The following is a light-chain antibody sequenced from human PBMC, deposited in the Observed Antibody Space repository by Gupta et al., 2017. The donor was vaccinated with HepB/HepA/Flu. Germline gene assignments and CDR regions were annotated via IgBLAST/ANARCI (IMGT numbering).Light chain of an antibody. V-gene: IGKV1-8*01. CDR1: QDISYF. CDR2: STS. Sequence: AFRLTQSPSSISASTGDTVTITCRASQDISYFLAWYQQKPGKAPNLLIYSTSTLQNGVPSRFSGGGSGTDFTLTITYLQSEDFATYYCQQYSTYPFTFGGGTKVEIK. J-gene: IGKJ4*01. CDR3: QQYSTYPFT.